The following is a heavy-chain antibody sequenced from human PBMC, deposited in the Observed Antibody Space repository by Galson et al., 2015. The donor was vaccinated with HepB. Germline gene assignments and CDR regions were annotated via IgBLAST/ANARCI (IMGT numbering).Heavy chain of an antibody. D-gene: IGHD2-8*02. V-gene: IGHV5-51*01. CDR2: IYPGDSDT. Sequence: QSGAEVKKPGESLKISCKSSGYSFTSYWIGWVRQMPGKGLEWMGIIYPGDSDTRYSPSFQGQVSISADKSISTAYLQWSSLKASDTAMYYCARSAGLLGIGGYYFDYWGQGTLLTVSS. J-gene: IGHJ4*02. CDR1: GYSFTSYW. CDR3: ARSAGLLGIGGYYFDY.